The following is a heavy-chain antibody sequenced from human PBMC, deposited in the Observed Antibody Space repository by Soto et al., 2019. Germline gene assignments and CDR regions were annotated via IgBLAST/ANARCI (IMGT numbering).Heavy chain of an antibody. J-gene: IGHJ3*02. Sequence: ASVKVSCKASGYTFIRYAMNWVRQAPGQRLEWMGWINAGNGNTKYSQKFQGRVTITRDTSASTAYMELSSLRSEDTAVYYCARELSGILTAGGLHYSSYAFDIWGQGTMVTVSS. CDR1: GYTFIRYA. CDR3: ARELSGILTAGGLHYSSYAFDI. V-gene: IGHV1-3*01. CDR2: INAGNGNT. D-gene: IGHD3-9*01.